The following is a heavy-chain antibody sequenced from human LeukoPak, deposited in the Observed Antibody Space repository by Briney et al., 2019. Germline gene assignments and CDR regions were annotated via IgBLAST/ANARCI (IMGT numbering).Heavy chain of an antibody. CDR2: ISWNSGSI. D-gene: IGHD4-17*01. V-gene: IGHV3-9*01. CDR3: AKGGDRQYYFDY. Sequence: QPGRSLRLSCAASGFTFDDYAMHWVWQAPGKGLEWVSGISWNSGSIGYADSVKGRFTISRDNAKNSLYLQMNSLRAKDTALYYCAKGGDRQYYFDYWGQGTLVTVSS. CDR1: GFTFDDYA. J-gene: IGHJ4*02.